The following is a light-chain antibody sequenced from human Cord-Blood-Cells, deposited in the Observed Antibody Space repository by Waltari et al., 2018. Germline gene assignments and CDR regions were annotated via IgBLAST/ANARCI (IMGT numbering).Light chain of an antibody. CDR3: CSYAGSRV. V-gene: IGLV2-23*01. CDR1: SSDVGSYNL. CDR2: EGS. J-gene: IGLJ3*02. Sequence: QSALTQPASVSGSPGQSITISCTGTSSDVGSYNLSSWYQHHPGKAPNLMIYEGSKRPSGVSNRFSGSKSGNTASLTISGLQAEDEADYYCCSYAGSRVFGGGTKLTVL.